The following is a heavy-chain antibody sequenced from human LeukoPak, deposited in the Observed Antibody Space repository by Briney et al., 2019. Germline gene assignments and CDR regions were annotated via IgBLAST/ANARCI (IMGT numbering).Heavy chain of an antibody. Sequence: GASVKVSCKASGYTFTSYGISWVRQAPGQGLEWMGWISAYNGNTNYAQKLQGRVTMTTDTSTSTAYMELRSLRSDDTAVYYCARGGGLSYYYDSTGYYYDYWGQGTLVTVSS. CDR3: ARGGGLSYYYDSTGYYYDY. V-gene: IGHV1-18*01. CDR1: GYTFTSYG. CDR2: ISAYNGNT. D-gene: IGHD3-22*01. J-gene: IGHJ4*02.